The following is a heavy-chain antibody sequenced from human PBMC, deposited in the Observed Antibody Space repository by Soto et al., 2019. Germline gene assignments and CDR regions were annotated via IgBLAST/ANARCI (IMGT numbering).Heavy chain of an antibody. J-gene: IGHJ4*02. CDR2: ISAYNGNT. D-gene: IGHD2-2*01. Sequence: KGLEWMGWISAYNGNTNYAQKLQGRVTMTTDTSTSTAYMERRSLRSDDTAVYYCARERPASAIRGKRTSVTGFS. V-gene: IGHV1-18*01. CDR3: ARERPASAI.